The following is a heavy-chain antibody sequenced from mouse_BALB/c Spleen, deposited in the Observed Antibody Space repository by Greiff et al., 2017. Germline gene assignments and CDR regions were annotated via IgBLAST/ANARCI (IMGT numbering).Heavy chain of an antibody. J-gene: IGHJ4*01. Sequence: VQLQQPGAELVMPGASVKMSCKASGYTFTDYWMHWVKQRPGQGLEWIGAIDTSDSYTSYNQKFKGKATLTVDESSSTAYMQLSSLTSEDSAVYYCARTPYYYGRAMDYWGQGTSVTVSS. CDR3: ARTPYYYGRAMDY. D-gene: IGHD1-1*01. V-gene: IGHV1-69*01. CDR1: GYTFTDYW. CDR2: IDTSDSYT.